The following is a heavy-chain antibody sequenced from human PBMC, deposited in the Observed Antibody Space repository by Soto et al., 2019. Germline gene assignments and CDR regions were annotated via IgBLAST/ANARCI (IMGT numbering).Heavy chain of an antibody. D-gene: IGHD3-16*01. CDR3: TSVWGIRPS. V-gene: IGHV3-15*01. Sequence: GGSLRLSCAASGFSFNKTWMTWVRQAPGRGLEWVGRIRSKVDGGTPDYAAPVKGRFTISRDDSKNTLYLQMNSLKTEDTALYYCTSVWGIRPSWGQGTLVTVSS. J-gene: IGHJ5*02. CDR1: GFSFNKTW. CDR2: IRSKVDGGTP.